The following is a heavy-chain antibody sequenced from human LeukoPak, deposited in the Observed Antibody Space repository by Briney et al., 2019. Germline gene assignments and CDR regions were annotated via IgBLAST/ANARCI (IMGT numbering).Heavy chain of an antibody. CDR1: GGSFSGYY. Sequence: SETLSLTCAVYGGSFSGYYWSWIRQPPGKGLEWIGEINHSGSTNYNPSLKSRVTISVDTSKNQFSLKLSSVTAADTAVYYCARVPYSSTVEFDYWGQGTLVTVSS. CDR3: ARVPYSSTVEFDY. D-gene: IGHD6-13*01. CDR2: INHSGST. V-gene: IGHV4-34*01. J-gene: IGHJ4*02.